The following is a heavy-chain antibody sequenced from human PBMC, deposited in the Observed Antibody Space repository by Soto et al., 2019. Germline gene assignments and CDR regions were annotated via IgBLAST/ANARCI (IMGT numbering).Heavy chain of an antibody. CDR3: ARDLSSGWSNWYFDL. Sequence: QVQLQESGPGLVKPSGTLSLTCAVSGGSISSSNWWSWVRQPPGKGLEWIGEIYHSGSTNYNPSLKSRVTISVDKPKNQFSLKLSSVTAADTAVYYCARDLSSGWSNWYFDLWGRGTLVTVSS. D-gene: IGHD6-19*01. J-gene: IGHJ2*01. V-gene: IGHV4-4*02. CDR1: GGSISSSNW. CDR2: IYHSGST.